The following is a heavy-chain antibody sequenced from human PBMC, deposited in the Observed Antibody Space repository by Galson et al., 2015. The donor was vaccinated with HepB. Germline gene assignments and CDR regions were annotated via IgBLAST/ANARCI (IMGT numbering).Heavy chain of an antibody. V-gene: IGHV3-33*01. CDR3: ARVESWGPGSFDY. CDR1: GFTFSSYG. Sequence: SLRLSCAASGFTFSSYGMHWVRQAPGKGLEWVAVIWYDGSNKYYTDSVKGRFTISRDNSKNTLYLQMNSLRAEDTAVYYCARVESWGPGSFDYWGQGTLVTVSS. D-gene: IGHD3-10*01. J-gene: IGHJ4*01. CDR2: IWYDGSNK.